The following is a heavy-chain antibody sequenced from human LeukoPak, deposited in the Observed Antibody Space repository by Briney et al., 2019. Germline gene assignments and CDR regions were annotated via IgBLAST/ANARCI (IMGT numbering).Heavy chain of an antibody. CDR3: ARDRRSFHAFDI. V-gene: IGHV4-59*01. CDR1: GGSISSYY. Sequence: PSETLSLTCTVSGGSISSYYWSWIRQPPGKGLEWIGYIYYSGSTNYNPSLKSRVTISVDTSKNQFSLKLSSVTAADTAVYYCARDRRSFHAFDIWGQGTMVTVSS. D-gene: IGHD1-26*01. CDR2: IYYSGST. J-gene: IGHJ3*02.